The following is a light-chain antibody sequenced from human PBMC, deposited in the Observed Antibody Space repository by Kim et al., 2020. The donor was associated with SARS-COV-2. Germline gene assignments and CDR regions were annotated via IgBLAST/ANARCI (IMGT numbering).Light chain of an antibody. Sequence: QSVLTQPPSVSGASGQRVTISCTGSSSNIGAGYDVHWYQQLPGTAPKLLIYGNSNRPSGVPDRFSGSKSGTSASLAITGLQAEDEADYYCQSYDSSLSAWVFGGGTQLTVL. CDR1: SSNIGAGYD. V-gene: IGLV1-40*01. CDR2: GNS. J-gene: IGLJ3*02. CDR3: QSYDSSLSAWV.